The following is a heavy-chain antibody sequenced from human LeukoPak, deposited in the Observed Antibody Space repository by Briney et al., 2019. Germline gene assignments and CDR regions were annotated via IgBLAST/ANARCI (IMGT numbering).Heavy chain of an antibody. CDR2: ISSSGSTI. Sequence: GGSLRLSCAASGFTFSDYYMSWIRQAPGKGLEWVSYISSSGSTIYYADSVKGRFTISRDNAKNSLYLQMNSLRAEDTAVYYCARDRSRGLLDAFDIWGQGTMVTVSS. CDR3: ARDRSRGLLDAFDI. J-gene: IGHJ3*02. CDR1: GFTFSDYY. D-gene: IGHD3-10*01. V-gene: IGHV3-11*01.